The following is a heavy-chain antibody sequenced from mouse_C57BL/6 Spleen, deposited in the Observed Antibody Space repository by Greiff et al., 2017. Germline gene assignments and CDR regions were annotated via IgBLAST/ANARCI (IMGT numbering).Heavy chain of an antibody. CDR1: GYTFTSYW. D-gene: IGHD1-1*01. J-gene: IGHJ1*03. Sequence: QVQLQQPGAELVKPGASVKMSCKASGYTFTSYWITWVKQRPGQGLEWIGDIYPGSGSTNYNEKFKSKATLTVDTSSSTAYMQLSSLTSEDSAVYYCARHYGSSYDPRYFDVWGTGTTVTVSS. V-gene: IGHV1-55*01. CDR3: ARHYGSSYDPRYFDV. CDR2: IYPGSGST.